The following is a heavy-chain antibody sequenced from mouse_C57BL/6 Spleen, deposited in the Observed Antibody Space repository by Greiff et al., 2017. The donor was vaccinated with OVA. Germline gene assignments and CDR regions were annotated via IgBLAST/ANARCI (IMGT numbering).Heavy chain of an antibody. CDR1: GFNIKDYY. D-gene: IGHD2-5*01. Sequence: EVKLMESGAELVKPGASVKLSCTASGFNIKDYYMHWVKQRTEQGLEWIGRIDPEDGETKYAPKFQGKATITAYTSSNTAYLQLSSLTSEDTAVYYCARESPSYYSNGGYFDYWGQGTTLTVSS. V-gene: IGHV14-2*01. CDR2: IDPEDGET. J-gene: IGHJ2*01. CDR3: ARESPSYYSNGGYFDY.